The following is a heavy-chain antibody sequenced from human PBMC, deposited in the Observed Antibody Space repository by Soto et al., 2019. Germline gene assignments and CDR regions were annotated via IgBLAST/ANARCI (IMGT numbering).Heavy chain of an antibody. D-gene: IGHD3-3*01. CDR2: ISAYNGNT. CDR3: ARDPRITIFGLDLDAFDI. J-gene: IGHJ3*02. Sequence: ASVKVSCKASGYTFTSYGISWVRQAPGQGLEWMGWISAYNGNTNYAQKLQGRVTMTTDTSTSTAYMELRSLRSDDTAVYYCARDPRITIFGLDLDAFDIWGQGTMLTV. CDR1: GYTFTSYG. V-gene: IGHV1-18*04.